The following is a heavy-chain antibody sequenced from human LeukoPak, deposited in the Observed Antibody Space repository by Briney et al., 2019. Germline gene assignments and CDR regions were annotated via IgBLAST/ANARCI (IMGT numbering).Heavy chain of an antibody. V-gene: IGHV3-11*04. CDR1: GFTFSDYY. Sequence: GGSLRLSCAGSGFTFSDYYMSWIRQAPGKGLEWVSYISTSGSTTYYADSVKGRFTISRDNAKNSLYLQMNSLRAEDTAVYYCARDGPVPLRPQYYFDYWGQGTLVTVSS. J-gene: IGHJ4*02. D-gene: IGHD6-6*01. CDR2: ISTSGSTT. CDR3: ARDGPVPLRPQYYFDY.